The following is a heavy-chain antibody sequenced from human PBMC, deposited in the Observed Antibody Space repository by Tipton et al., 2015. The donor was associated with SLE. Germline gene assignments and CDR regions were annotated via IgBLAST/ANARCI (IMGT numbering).Heavy chain of an antibody. Sequence: TLSLTCAVYGGSFSGYYWSWIRQPPGKGLEWIGEINHSVSTNYNPSLKSRVTISVDTSKNQFSLKLSSVTAADTAVYYCARGPYDYVWGSYRQEAFDIWGQGTMVTVSS. CDR1: GGSFSGYY. V-gene: IGHV4-34*01. CDR2: INHSVST. J-gene: IGHJ3*02. D-gene: IGHD3-16*02. CDR3: ARGPYDYVWGSYRQEAFDI.